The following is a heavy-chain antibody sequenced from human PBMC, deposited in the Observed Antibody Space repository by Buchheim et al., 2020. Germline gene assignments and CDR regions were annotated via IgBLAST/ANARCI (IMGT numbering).Heavy chain of an antibody. Sequence: QVQLVQSGAEVKKPGASVKVSCKASGYTFTSYYMHWVRQAPGQGLEWMGIINPSGGSTSYAQKFQGRVTMTRDTSTRTVYMELSSLRSEDTAVYYCARQDAKETAGMTTVGYYGMDVWGQGTT. J-gene: IGHJ6*02. CDR2: INPSGGST. CDR1: GYTFTSYY. V-gene: IGHV1-46*03. CDR3: ARQDAKETAGMTTVGYYGMDV. D-gene: IGHD4-11*01.